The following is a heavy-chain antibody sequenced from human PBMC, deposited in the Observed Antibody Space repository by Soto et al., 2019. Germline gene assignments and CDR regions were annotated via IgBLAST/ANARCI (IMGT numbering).Heavy chain of an antibody. CDR1: GYSFTSYW. Sequence: GDSLKISCKGSGYSFTSYWISWVRQMPGKGLEWMGRIDPSDSYTNYSPSFQGHVTISADKSISTAYLQWSSLKASDTAMYYCARRYIVATFDYGMDVWGQGTTVTVSS. V-gene: IGHV5-10-1*01. CDR2: IDPSDSYT. J-gene: IGHJ6*02. D-gene: IGHD5-12*01. CDR3: ARRYIVATFDYGMDV.